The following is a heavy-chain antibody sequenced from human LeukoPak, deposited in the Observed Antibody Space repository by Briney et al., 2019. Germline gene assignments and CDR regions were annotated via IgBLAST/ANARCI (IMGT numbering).Heavy chain of an antibody. CDR3: AKDHSGSGWYFDY. Sequence: PGRSLRLACAASGFTFGVYGMSWVCQAPGEGLEWVSDISNSVSTVTYADSLKGRFTISRDNSKNTLFLQMNSLRAEDTAVFSCAKDHSGSGWYFDYWGQGTLVTVSS. D-gene: IGHD6-19*01. CDR1: GFTFGVYG. CDR2: ISNSVSTV. V-gene: IGHV3-48*01. J-gene: IGHJ4*02.